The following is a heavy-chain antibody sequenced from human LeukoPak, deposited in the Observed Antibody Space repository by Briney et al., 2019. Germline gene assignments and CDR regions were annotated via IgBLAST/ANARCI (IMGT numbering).Heavy chain of an antibody. CDR2: ISSSGTTM. D-gene: IGHD2-2*01. V-gene: IGHV3-48*02. Sequence: GGSLRLSCAASGFIFSDYSMNWVRQAPGKGLGWVSYISSSGTTMYYADSLKGRFTISRNTAKNSLFLQMNSLTDEDTAVYYCARGLGGYAFGYWGQGALVVVSS. CDR3: ARGLGGYAFGY. J-gene: IGHJ4*02. CDR1: GFIFSDYS.